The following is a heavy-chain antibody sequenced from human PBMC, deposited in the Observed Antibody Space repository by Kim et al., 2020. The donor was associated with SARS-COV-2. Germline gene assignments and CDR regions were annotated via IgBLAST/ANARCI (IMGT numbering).Heavy chain of an antibody. CDR1: GYTFTSYD. V-gene: IGHV1-8*01. CDR3: ARTNEYTPIVANRHYGMDV. D-gene: IGHD5-12*01. J-gene: IGHJ6*02. CDR2: MNPNSGNT. Sequence: ASVKVSCKASGYTFTSYDINWVRQATGQGLEWMGWMNPNSGNTGYAQKFQGRVTMTRNTSISTAYMELSSLRSEDTAVYYCARTNEYTPIVANRHYGMDVWGQGTTVTVSS.